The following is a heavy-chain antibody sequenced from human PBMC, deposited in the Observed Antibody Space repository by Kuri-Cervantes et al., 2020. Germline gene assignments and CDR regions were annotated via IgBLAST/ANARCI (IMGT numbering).Heavy chain of an antibody. CDR1: GFTFSSYD. J-gene: IGHJ3*02. Sequence: ETLSLTCAASGFTFSSYDMHWVRQATGKGLEWVSAIGTAGDTYYTGSVKGRFTISRENAKNSLYLQMNSLRAGDTAVYYCATGGQRITMVLGVISAAFDIWGQGTMVTVSS. D-gene: IGHD3-10*01. V-gene: IGHV3-13*01. CDR2: IGTAGDT. CDR3: ATGGQRITMVLGVISAAFDI.